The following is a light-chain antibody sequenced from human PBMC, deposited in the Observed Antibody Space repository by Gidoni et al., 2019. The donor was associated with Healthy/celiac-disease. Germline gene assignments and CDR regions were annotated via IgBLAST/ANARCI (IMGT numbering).Light chain of an antibody. CDR2: RNK. CDR3: AAWDDSLSGPWV. J-gene: IGLJ3*02. Sequence: QSVLTQPPSASGTPGQRVTISCSGSSSNLGSNYVYWYQQLPGTAPKLLIYRNKQRPSGVPDRCSGSKSGTSASLAISGLRSEDEADYYCAAWDDSLSGPWVFGGGTKLTVL. CDR1: SSNLGSNY. V-gene: IGLV1-47*01.